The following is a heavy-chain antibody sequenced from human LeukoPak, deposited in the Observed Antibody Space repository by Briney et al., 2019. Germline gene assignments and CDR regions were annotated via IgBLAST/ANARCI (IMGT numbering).Heavy chain of an antibody. V-gene: IGHV4-39*01. CDR1: GGSISSSSYY. Sequence: PSETLSLTCTVSGGSISSSSYYWGWIRQPPGKGLEWIGSIYYSGSIYYNPSLKSRVTISVDTSKNQFSLKLSSVTAADTAVYYCASLDYSGYDCYFDYWGQGTLVTVSS. D-gene: IGHD5-12*01. CDR3: ASLDYSGYDCYFDY. J-gene: IGHJ4*02. CDR2: IYYSGSI.